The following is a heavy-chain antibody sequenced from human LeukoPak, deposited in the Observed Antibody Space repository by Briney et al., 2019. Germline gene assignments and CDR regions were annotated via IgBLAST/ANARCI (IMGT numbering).Heavy chain of an antibody. J-gene: IGHJ4*02. Sequence: SGGSLRLSCAASGFIFSNYWMHWVRQVPGKGLLWVSRIDSDENGGSGTMFADSVKGRFTISRDNAMNTLYLHMNSLRVEDTAVFYCAREAYGSGKRYFDYWGQGTLVTVSS. CDR1: GFIFSNYW. CDR2: IDSDENGGSGT. CDR3: AREAYGSGKRYFDY. D-gene: IGHD3-10*01. V-gene: IGHV3-74*03.